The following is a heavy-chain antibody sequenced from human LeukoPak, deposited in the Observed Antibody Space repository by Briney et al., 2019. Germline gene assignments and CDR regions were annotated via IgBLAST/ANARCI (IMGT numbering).Heavy chain of an antibody. V-gene: IGHV1-8*03. Sequence: ASVKVSCKASGYTFTSYDINWVRQATGQGLEWMGWMNPNSGNTGYAQKFQGRVTITRNTSISTAYMELSSLRSEDTAVYYCARVYVAVAAMGYWGQGTLVTVSS. J-gene: IGHJ4*02. D-gene: IGHD6-19*01. CDR3: ARVYVAVAAMGY. CDR1: GYTFTSYD. CDR2: MNPNSGNT.